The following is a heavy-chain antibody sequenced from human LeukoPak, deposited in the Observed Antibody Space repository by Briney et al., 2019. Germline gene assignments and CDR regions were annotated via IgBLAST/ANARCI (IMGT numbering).Heavy chain of an antibody. Sequence: GGSLRLSCAASQFTFSVYWMHWVRQAPGKGLVWVSRINSNGITTYYAGSVKGRFTISRDNAKNTVYLQLNSLRAEDTAMYYCARGSYNWNDVHASDVWGQGTMVTVSS. J-gene: IGHJ3*01. V-gene: IGHV3-74*01. CDR1: QFTFSVYW. D-gene: IGHD1-1*01. CDR2: INSNGITT. CDR3: ARGSYNWNDVHASDV.